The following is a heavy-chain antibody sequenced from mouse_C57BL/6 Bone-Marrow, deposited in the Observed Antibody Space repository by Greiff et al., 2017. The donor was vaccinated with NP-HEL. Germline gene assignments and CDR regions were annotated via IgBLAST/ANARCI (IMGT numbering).Heavy chain of an antibody. Sequence: QVQLKQSGPGLVQPSQSLSITCTVSGFSLTSYGVHWVRQSPGKGLEWLGVIWSGGSTDYNAAFISRLSISKDNSKSQVFFKMNSLQADDTAIYYCARNSDSSGYPYYAMDYWGQGTSVTVSS. V-gene: IGHV2-2*01. CDR2: IWSGGST. J-gene: IGHJ4*01. D-gene: IGHD3-2*02. CDR3: ARNSDSSGYPYYAMDY. CDR1: GFSLTSYG.